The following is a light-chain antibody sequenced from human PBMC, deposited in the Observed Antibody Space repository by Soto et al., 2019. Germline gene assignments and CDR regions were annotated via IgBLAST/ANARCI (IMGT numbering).Light chain of an antibody. CDR1: QSVSSNF. Sequence: EIVLTQSPGILSLSPGERATLSCRASQSVSSNFLAWSQQRPGQAPRLLIYGASSRATGIPDRFSGSGSGTDFTLTISRLEPEEFAVYYCQQYGSSPRTFGQGTKVEI. CDR3: QQYGSSPRT. J-gene: IGKJ1*01. V-gene: IGKV3-20*01. CDR2: GAS.